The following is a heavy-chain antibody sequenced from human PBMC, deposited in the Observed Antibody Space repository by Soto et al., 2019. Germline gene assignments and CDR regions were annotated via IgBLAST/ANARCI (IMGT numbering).Heavy chain of an antibody. J-gene: IGHJ6*02. CDR3: ARDSSGHYGMDV. D-gene: IGHD6-6*01. CDR2: IYWDDDK. CDR1: GFSLSTSGVG. V-gene: IGHV2-5*02. Sequence: GSGRTLRNPTQTLTLTCTVSGFSLSTSGVGVGWIRQPPGKALEWLALIYWDDDKRYSPSLKSRLTLTKDTSKNQVVLTMTNVDPVGTGTYYCARDSSGHYGMDVWGQGTTVTGSS.